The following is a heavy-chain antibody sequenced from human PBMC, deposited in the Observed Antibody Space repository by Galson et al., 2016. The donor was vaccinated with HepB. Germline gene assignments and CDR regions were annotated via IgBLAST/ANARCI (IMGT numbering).Heavy chain of an antibody. CDR2: ISGSGGRT. CDR1: GFRFSSYA. V-gene: IGHV3-23*01. D-gene: IGHD3-10*01. CDR3: VKDGYFASGSALYGMDV. Sequence: SLRLSCAASGFRFSSYAVSWVRQAPGKGLEWVSGISGSGGRTYYADSVKGRFTISRDNSKNTVCLQMNSLRVEDTALYYCVKDGYFASGSALYGMDVWGQGTTVTVSS. J-gene: IGHJ6*02.